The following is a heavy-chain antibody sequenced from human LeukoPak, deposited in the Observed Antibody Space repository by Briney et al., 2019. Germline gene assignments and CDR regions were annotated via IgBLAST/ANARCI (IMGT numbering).Heavy chain of an antibody. CDR3: ARLNRYCSSTSCSDY. Sequence: SETLSLICTVSGCSISSYYWSWIRQPPGKGLEWIGYSYYSGSTNYNPSLKSRVTISVDTTKNQFSLKLSSVTAADTAVYYCARLNRYCSSTSCSDYWGQGTLVTVSA. CDR1: GCSISSYY. D-gene: IGHD2-2*01. CDR2: SYYSGST. J-gene: IGHJ4*02. V-gene: IGHV4-59*08.